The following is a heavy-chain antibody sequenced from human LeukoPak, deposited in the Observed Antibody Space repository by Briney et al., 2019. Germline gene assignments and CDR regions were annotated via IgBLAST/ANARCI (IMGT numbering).Heavy chain of an antibody. J-gene: IGHJ4*02. CDR1: GGSFEHYF. CDR2: VYYSGST. CDR3: ASHRRSRGSEY. D-gene: IGHD3-10*01. Sequence: SETLSLTCTVPGGSFEHYFWSWIRQPPGKGLEWIGYVYYSGSTDYSPSLKSRLTISADTSKNQFSLKLNSVTAADTAVYYCASHRRSRGSEYWGQGTLVTVSS. V-gene: IGHV4-59*01.